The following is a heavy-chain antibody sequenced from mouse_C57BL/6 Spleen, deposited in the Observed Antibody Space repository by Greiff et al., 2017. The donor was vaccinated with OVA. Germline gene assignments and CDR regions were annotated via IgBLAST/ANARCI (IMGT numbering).Heavy chain of an antibody. Sequence: QVQLKESGAELVRPGASVTLSCKASGYTFTDYEMHWVKQTPVHGLEWIGAIDPETGGTAYNQKFKGKAILTADKSSSTAYMELRSLTSEDSAVYYCRGYYGSRGFDYWGQGTTLTVSS. CDR1: GYTFTDYE. CDR2: IDPETGGT. D-gene: IGHD1-1*01. CDR3: RGYYGSRGFDY. J-gene: IGHJ2*01. V-gene: IGHV1-15*01.